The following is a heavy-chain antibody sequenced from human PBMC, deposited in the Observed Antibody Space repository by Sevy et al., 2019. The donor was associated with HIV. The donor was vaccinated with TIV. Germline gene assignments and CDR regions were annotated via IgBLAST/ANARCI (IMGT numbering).Heavy chain of an antibody. J-gene: IGHJ4*02. V-gene: IGHV3-23*01. D-gene: IGHD3-3*01. CDR1: GFTFSSYV. CDR3: AKDSRISITIFGVADGY. CDR2: ISGSGGST. Sequence: GGSLRLSCAASGFTFSSYVMSWVRQAPGKGLEWVSAISGSGGSTYYADSVKGRFTISRDNSKNTLYLQMNSLRAEDTAVYYCAKDSRISITIFGVADGYWGQGTLVTVSS.